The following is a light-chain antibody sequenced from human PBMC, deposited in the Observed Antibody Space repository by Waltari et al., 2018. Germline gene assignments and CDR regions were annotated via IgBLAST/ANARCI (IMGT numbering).Light chain of an antibody. V-gene: IGLV1-47*01. CDR2: RNN. CDR1: SSNIGSNY. Sequence: QSVLTQPPSASGTPGQRVTISCSGSSSNIGSNYIYWYQQLPGTAPKLLIYRNNQWPSGVPGRCSGSKSGTSASLAISGLRSEDEADYYCTTWDDSLSGYVFGTGTKVTVL. J-gene: IGLJ1*01. CDR3: TTWDDSLSGYV.